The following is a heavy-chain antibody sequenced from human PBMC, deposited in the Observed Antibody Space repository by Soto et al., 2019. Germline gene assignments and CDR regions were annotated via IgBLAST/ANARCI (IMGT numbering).Heavy chain of an antibody. D-gene: IGHD4-17*01. J-gene: IGHJ4*02. Sequence: SETLSLNCTVTGDSLNNSSYYLGWIRHPPGKVLEWIGSIYYSWSTYNNPSLKSRVSMSVDTSKNQFSLKLRSVTAADTALYYCARQRNSEVTKSFFHSWGQGPLVT. CDR3: ARQRNSEVTKSFFHS. V-gene: IGHV4-39*01. CDR2: IYYSWST. CDR1: GDSLNNSSYY.